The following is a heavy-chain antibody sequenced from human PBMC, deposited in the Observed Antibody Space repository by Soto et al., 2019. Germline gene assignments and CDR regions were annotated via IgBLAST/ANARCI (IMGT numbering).Heavy chain of an antibody. CDR2: IYYSGST. V-gene: IGHV4-30-4*01. D-gene: IGHD3-10*01. Sequence: SETLSLTCTVSGGSISSGDYYWSWIRQLPGKGLEWIGNIYYSGSTYYNPSLRSRVTISLDTSKSQFSLRLSSVTAADTAVYYCARDRYYGSGTYYNFYYGMDVWGQGTTVTVSS. CDR1: GGSISSGDYY. J-gene: IGHJ6*02. CDR3: ARDRYYGSGTYYNFYYGMDV.